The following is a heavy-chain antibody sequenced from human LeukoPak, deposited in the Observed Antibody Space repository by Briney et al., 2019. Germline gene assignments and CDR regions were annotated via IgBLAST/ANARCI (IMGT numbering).Heavy chain of an antibody. CDR3: ARQRSSSWDPNHYYYYMDV. CDR1: GCSISSSSYY. Sequence: PSDTLSLTCTVSGCSISSSSYYWGWIRHPPGKGLVGIGCIYYSGSTYYNPSLKSRLTISVDTSKNQFSLTLSSVTAADTAVHYCARQRSSSWDPNHYYYYMDVWGKGTTVTVSS. CDR2: IYYSGST. D-gene: IGHD6-13*01. J-gene: IGHJ6*03. V-gene: IGHV4-39*01.